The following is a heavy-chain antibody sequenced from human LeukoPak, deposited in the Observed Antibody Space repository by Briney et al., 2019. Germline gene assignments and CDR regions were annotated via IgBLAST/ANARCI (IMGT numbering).Heavy chain of an antibody. CDR3: ARVETAAGYFDY. Sequence: KPSETLSLTCTVSGGSISSYYWSWIRQPPGKGLEWIGYIYYSGSTNYNPSLKSRVTISVDTSKSQFSLKLSSVTAADTAVYYCARVETAAGYFDYWGQGTLVTVSS. J-gene: IGHJ4*02. CDR1: GGSISSYY. V-gene: IGHV4-59*01. CDR2: IYYSGST. D-gene: IGHD6-13*01.